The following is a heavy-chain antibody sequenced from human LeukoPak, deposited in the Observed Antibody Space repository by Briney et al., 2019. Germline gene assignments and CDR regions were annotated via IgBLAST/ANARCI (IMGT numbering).Heavy chain of an antibody. V-gene: IGHV1-18*01. J-gene: IGHJ3*02. CDR3: ATDKTYYYDSIYAFDI. CDR1: GYTFTSYG. Sequence: ASAKVSCKASGYTFTSYGISWVRQAPGQGLEWMGWISAYNGNTNYAQKLQGRVTMTTDTSTSTAYMELSSLRSEDTAVYYCATDKTYYYDSIYAFDIWGQGTMVTVSS. D-gene: IGHD3-22*01. CDR2: ISAYNGNT.